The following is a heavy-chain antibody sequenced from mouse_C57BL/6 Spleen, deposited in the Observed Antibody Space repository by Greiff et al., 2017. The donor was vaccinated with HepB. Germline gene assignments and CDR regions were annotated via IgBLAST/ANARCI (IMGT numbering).Heavy chain of an antibody. CDR3: ARGDYSNLLDY. Sequence: QVQLQQPGAELVRPGSSVKLSCKASGYTFTSYWMHWVKQRPIQGLEWIGNIDPSGSETHYNQKFKDKATLTVDKSSSTAYMQLSSLTSEDSAVYYCARGDYSNLLDYWGQGTTLTVSS. V-gene: IGHV1-52*01. CDR2: IDPSGSET. D-gene: IGHD2-5*01. J-gene: IGHJ2*01. CDR1: GYTFTSYW.